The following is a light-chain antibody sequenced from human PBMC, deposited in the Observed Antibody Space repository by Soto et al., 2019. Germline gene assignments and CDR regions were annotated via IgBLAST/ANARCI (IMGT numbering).Light chain of an antibody. Sequence: DIQMTQSPSTLSASVGDRVTITCRASQSISSWLAWYQQKPGKAPKLLIYDASSLESGVPSRFSGSGYGTEFTLTISSLLPDNFATYYCQQYNSYWTFGQGTKVEIK. CDR3: QQYNSYWT. V-gene: IGKV1-5*01. CDR2: DAS. CDR1: QSISSW. J-gene: IGKJ1*01.